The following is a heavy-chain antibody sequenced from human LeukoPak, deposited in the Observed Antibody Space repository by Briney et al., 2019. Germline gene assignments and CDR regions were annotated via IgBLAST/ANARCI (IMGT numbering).Heavy chain of an antibody. J-gene: IGHJ5*02. D-gene: IGHD2-15*01. V-gene: IGHV3-23*01. Sequence: PGGSLRLSCAASGFPFSNYAMSWVRQAPGKGLEWVSAFSASGATTYYADSVKGRFTISRDNSKNTLHLQMNSLRAEDTAVYHCATEPGEYCSSSSCPNWLDPWGQGTLVTVSS. CDR3: ATEPGEYCSSSSCPNWLDP. CDR1: GFPFSNYA. CDR2: FSASGATT.